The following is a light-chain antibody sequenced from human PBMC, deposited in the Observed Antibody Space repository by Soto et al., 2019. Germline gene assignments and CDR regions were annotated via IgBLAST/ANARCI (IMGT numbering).Light chain of an antibody. CDR2: GAS. CDR1: QSVSIN. CDR3: QQYNNWPPAT. J-gene: IGKJ1*01. V-gene: IGKV3-15*01. Sequence: IVMTHSPATLSVSPGERATLSFRASQSVSINLAWYQQKPGQAPRLLIYGASTRATGIPARFSGSGSGTEFTLTISSMKSEDFALYYCQQYNNWPPATFGQGPKVDIK.